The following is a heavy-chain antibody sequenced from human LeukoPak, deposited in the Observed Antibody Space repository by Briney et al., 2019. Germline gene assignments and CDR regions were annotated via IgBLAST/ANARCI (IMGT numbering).Heavy chain of an antibody. J-gene: IGHJ3*02. Sequence: SETLSLTCSVSGGSISSYYWSWIRQPPGKGLEWIGYIYYSGSTNYNPSLKSRVTISVDTSKNQLSLKLSSVAVADTAVYYCARVHTTMIVLVSDAFDIWGQGTMVTVSS. CDR2: IYYSGST. V-gene: IGHV4-59*01. CDR1: GGSISSYY. CDR3: ARVHTTMIVLVSDAFDI. D-gene: IGHD3-22*01.